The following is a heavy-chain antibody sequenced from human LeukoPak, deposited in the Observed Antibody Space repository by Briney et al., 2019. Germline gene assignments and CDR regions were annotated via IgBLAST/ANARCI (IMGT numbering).Heavy chain of an antibody. D-gene: IGHD2-2*01. J-gene: IGHJ4*02. V-gene: IGHV4-30-4*01. CDR1: GGSISSGDYY. CDR2: IYYSGST. CDR3: ARVPAAHGGYYFDY. Sequence: SQTLSLTWTVSGGSISSGDYYWSWIRQPPGKGLEWIGYIYYSGSTYYNPSLKSRVTISVDTSKNQFSLKLSSVTAADTAVYYCARVPAAHGGYYFDYWGQGTLVTVSS.